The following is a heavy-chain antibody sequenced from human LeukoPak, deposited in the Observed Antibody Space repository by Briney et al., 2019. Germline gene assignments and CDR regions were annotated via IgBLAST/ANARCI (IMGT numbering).Heavy chain of an antibody. Sequence: ASVKVSCKASGGTFSSYAISWVRQAPGQGLEWMGRIIPILGIANYAQKFQGRVTITADKSTSTAYMELSSLRSEDTAVYYCARGPFDSSGYYYDYWGQGTLVTVSS. CDR2: IIPILGIA. CDR3: ARGPFDSSGYYYDY. V-gene: IGHV1-69*04. D-gene: IGHD3-22*01. J-gene: IGHJ4*02. CDR1: GGTFSSYA.